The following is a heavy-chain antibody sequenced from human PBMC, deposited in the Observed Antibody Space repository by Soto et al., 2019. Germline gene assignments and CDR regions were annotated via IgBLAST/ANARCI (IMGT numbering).Heavy chain of an antibody. CDR3: VRQGIDYLHGLVDV. CDR2: VYYTGDT. J-gene: IGHJ6*02. D-gene: IGHD4-17*01. V-gene: IGHV4-59*08. Sequence: QVQLQQSGTRLVKPSETLSLTCTVSSGPDRSHNWGWIRQPPGRGLEWIGYVYYTGDTAYNPSRRGRVTISADTSTNDISLTLNSVTAADTAVYYCVRQGIDYLHGLVDVWGQGTTVSVSS. CDR1: SGPDRSHN.